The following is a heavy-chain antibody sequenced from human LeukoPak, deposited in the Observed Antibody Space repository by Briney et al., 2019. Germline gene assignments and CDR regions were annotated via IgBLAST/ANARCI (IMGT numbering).Heavy chain of an antibody. J-gene: IGHJ6*03. D-gene: IGHD5-18*01. CDR3: ARVASSDTAICYYYYYMDV. CDR1: GGSISSGSYY. CDR2: IYTSGST. Sequence: SETLSLSCTVSGGSISSGSYYWSWIRQPAGKGLEWIGRIYTSGSTNYNPSLKSRVTISVDTSKNQFSLKLSSVTAADTAVYYCARVASSDTAICYYYYYMDVWGKGTTVTISS. V-gene: IGHV4-61*02.